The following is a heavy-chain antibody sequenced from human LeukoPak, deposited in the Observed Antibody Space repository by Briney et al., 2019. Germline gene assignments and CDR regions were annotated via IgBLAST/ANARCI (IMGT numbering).Heavy chain of an antibody. D-gene: IGHD5-12*01. J-gene: IGHJ6*02. CDR1: GYTFTDDY. CDR2: INPNVGGT. CDR3: ARDSLWLRLQDYYYYGMDV. V-gene: IGHV1-2*02. Sequence: ASVKVSCEASGYTFTDDYMHWVRQAPGQGLEWMGWINPNVGGTNYAQRFQGRVTMTRDTSISTAYMELSRLRSDDTAVYYCARDSLWLRLQDYYYYGMDVWGQGTTVTVSS.